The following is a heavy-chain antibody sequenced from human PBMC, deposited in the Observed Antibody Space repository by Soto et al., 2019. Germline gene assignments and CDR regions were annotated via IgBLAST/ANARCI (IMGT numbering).Heavy chain of an antibody. CDR1: GYTFTSYG. CDR2: ISAYNGNT. CDR3: ARAAGPGSYRYGSWTY. V-gene: IGHV1-18*04. Sequence: ASVKVSCKASGYTFTSYGISWVRQAPGQGLEWMGWISAYNGNTNYAQKLQGRVTMTTDTSTSTAYMELRSLRSDDTAVYYCARAAGPGSYRYGSWTYWGQGTLATVSS. J-gene: IGHJ4*02. D-gene: IGHD3-16*02.